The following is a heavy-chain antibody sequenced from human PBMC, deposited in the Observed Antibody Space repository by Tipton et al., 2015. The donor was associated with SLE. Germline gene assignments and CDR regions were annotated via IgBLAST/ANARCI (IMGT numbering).Heavy chain of an antibody. CDR2: IYHSGNV. J-gene: IGHJ4*02. V-gene: IGHV4/OR15-8*02. D-gene: IGHD2-21*01. CDR3: ARVSSSTRYSFPFDF. Sequence: TLSLTCDVSGGSISSGNWWTWVRQPPGKGLEWIGEIYHSGNVNYKASLRSRVTLSIDKFRNQFSMMLTSVTAADTAVYYCARVSSSTRYSFPFDFWGQGVLVTVS. CDR1: GGSISSGNW.